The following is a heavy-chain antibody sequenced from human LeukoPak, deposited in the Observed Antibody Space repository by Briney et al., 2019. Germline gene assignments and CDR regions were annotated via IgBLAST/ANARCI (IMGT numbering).Heavy chain of an antibody. CDR3: ARGTTVTTWDY. J-gene: IGHJ4*02. CDR1: GGSISSYY. CDR2: IYYSGST. V-gene: IGHV4-59*01. Sequence: SETLSLTRTVSGGSISSYYWSWIRQPPGKGLEWIGYIYYSGSTNYNPSLKSRVTISVDTSKNQFSLKLSSVTAADTAVYYCARGTTVTTWDYWGQGTLVTVSS. D-gene: IGHD4-17*01.